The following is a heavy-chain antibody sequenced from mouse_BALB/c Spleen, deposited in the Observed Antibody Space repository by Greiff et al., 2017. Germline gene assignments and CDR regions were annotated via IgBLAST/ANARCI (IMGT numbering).Heavy chain of an antibody. CDR3: AREGNYAMDY. CDR1: GFTFSSYA. J-gene: IGHJ4*01. D-gene: IGHD2-14*01. V-gene: IGHV5-6-5*01. CDR2: ISSGGST. Sequence: EVHLVESGGGLVKPGGSLKLSCAASGFTFSSYAMSWVRQTPEKRLEWVASISSGGSTYYPDSVKGRFTISRDNARNILYLQMSSLRSEDTAMYYCAREGNYAMDYWGQGTSVTVSS.